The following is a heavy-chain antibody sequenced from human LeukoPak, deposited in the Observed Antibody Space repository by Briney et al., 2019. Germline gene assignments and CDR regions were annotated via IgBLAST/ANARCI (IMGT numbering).Heavy chain of an antibody. CDR1: GFTVSSNY. CDR3: ARALSA. D-gene: IGHD3-3*01. J-gene: IGHJ4*02. Sequence: GGSLRLSCAASGFTVSSNYMSWVRQAPGKGLEWVANIKQDGSEKYHVDTVKGRFSISRDNAKNSLYLQMNSLRAEDTAVYYCARALSAWGQGTLVTVSS. CDR2: IKQDGSEK. V-gene: IGHV3-7*03.